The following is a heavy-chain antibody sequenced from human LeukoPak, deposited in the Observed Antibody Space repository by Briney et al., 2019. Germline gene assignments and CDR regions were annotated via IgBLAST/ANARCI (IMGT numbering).Heavy chain of an antibody. J-gene: IGHJ4*02. Sequence: ASVKVSCKASGYTFPTYGITWVRQAPGQGLEWLGWINPSNEITNYAQNLQGRVSMTTDTSSSTAYMELRSLTSGDTATYYCARASVDTGGYYYYFDNWGQGTLVTVSS. D-gene: IGHD3-22*01. V-gene: IGHV1-18*01. CDR2: INPSNEIT. CDR3: ARASVDTGGYYYYFDN. CDR1: GYTFPTYG.